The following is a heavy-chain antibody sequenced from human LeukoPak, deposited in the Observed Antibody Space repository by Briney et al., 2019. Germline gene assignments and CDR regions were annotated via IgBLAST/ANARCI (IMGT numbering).Heavy chain of an antibody. CDR1: GFTFSAYG. Sequence: GGTLRLSCAASGFTFSAYGMSWVRQAPGKGLEWVSAISSGGGSTYYADSVKGRFTISRDNSKNTLYLQMNSLRAEDTAVYYCAKGGAGSIFDYWGQGTLVTVSS. D-gene: IGHD1-26*01. J-gene: IGHJ4*02. CDR3: AKGGAGSIFDY. V-gene: IGHV3-23*01. CDR2: ISSGGGST.